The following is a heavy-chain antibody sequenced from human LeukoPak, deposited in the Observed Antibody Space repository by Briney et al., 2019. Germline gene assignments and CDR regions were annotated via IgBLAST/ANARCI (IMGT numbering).Heavy chain of an antibody. Sequence: PSETLSLTCTVSGYSISSGYYWAWIRQPPGKGLQWIGNIYHSGNTYYNPSLKSRVSISVDTSKNQFSLKLTSVTAADTAVYYCARRPLSYGLDYWGQGTLVTVSS. CDR2: IYHSGNT. D-gene: IGHD3-10*01. CDR1: GYSISSGYY. J-gene: IGHJ4*02. CDR3: ARRPLSYGLDY. V-gene: IGHV4-38-2*02.